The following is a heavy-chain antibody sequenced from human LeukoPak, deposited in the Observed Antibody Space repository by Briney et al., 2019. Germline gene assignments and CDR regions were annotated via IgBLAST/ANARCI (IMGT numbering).Heavy chain of an antibody. D-gene: IGHD2-21*02. CDR1: RFTFSSYW. Sequence: GGSLRLSCAASRFTFSSYWMSWVRQAPGKGLEWVANIKQDGREKYYVDSVKGRFTISRDNAKNSLYLQMNSLRAEDTAVYYCARDRGNDFNSYFFDYWGQGTLVTVSS. CDR3: ARDRGNDFNSYFFDY. J-gene: IGHJ4*02. V-gene: IGHV3-7*01. CDR2: IKQDGREK.